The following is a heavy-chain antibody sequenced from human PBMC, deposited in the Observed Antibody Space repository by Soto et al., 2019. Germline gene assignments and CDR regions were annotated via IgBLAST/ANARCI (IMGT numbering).Heavy chain of an antibody. CDR1: XXXXXXXX. D-gene: IGHD7-27*01. V-gene: IGHV1-69*12. CDR2: IIPIFGTA. Sequence: QVQLVQSGAEVKXXGXXXXXXXXXSXXXXXXXXISWXXXAPGQGLEWMGGIIPIFGTANYAQKFQGRVTITADESTSTAYMELSSLRSEDTAVYYCARRTXGGNWGLSDYWGQGTLVTVSS. CDR3: ARRTXGGNWGLSDY. J-gene: IGHJ4*02.